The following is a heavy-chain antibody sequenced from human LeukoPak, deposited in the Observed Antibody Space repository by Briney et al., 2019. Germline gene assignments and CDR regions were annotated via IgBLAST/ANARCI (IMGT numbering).Heavy chain of an antibody. CDR3: ARDRSMVRATLNWFDP. V-gene: IGHV4-4*07. CDR2: IYTSGSP. CDR1: GGSISSYY. J-gene: IGHJ5*02. D-gene: IGHD3-10*01. Sequence: PSETLSLTCTVSGGSISSYYWSWIRQPAGKGLEWIGRIYTSGSPNYNPSLKSRVTMSVDTSKNQFSLKLSSVTAADTAVYYCARDRSMVRATLNWFDPWGQGTLVTVSS.